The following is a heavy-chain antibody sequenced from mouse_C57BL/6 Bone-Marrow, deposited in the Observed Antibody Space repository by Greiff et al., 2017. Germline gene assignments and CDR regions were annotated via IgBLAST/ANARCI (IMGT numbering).Heavy chain of an antibody. CDR2: IYPSDSET. D-gene: IGHD2-3*01. J-gene: IGHJ2*01. CDR1: GYTFTSYW. CDR3: ARSDGYPIFDY. V-gene: IGHV1-61*01. Sequence: QVQLQQPGAELVRPGSSVKLSCKASGYTFTSYWMDWVKQRPGQGLEWIGNIYPSDSETHYNQKFKDKATLTVDKSSSTAYMRLSSLTSEDSAVYYCARSDGYPIFDYWGQGTTLTVSS.